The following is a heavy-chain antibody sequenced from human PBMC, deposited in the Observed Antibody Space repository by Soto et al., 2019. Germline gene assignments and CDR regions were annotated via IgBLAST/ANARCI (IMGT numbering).Heavy chain of an antibody. D-gene: IGHD3-22*01. Sequence: PGESLKISCKGSGYSFTSYWISWVRQMPGKGLEWMGRIDPSDSYTNYSPSFQGHVTISADKSISTAYLQWSSLKASDTAMYYCARNPYYYDSSGYYTRGYYYYGMDVWGQGTTVTVSS. CDR2: IDPSDSYT. J-gene: IGHJ6*02. CDR3: ARNPYYYDSSGYYTRGYYYYGMDV. CDR1: GYSFTSYW. V-gene: IGHV5-10-1*01.